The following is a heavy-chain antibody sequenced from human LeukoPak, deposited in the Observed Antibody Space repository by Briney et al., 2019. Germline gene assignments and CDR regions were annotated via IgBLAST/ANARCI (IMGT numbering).Heavy chain of an antibody. D-gene: IGHD1-26*01. CDR3: AIGGSVGSYYYFDY. CDR2: IYSGGNT. CDR1: GFTVRNTY. Sequence: GGSLRLSCAASGFTVRNTYMTWVRQAPGKGLEWVSVIYSGGNTYYADSVKGRFTTSRDNCKTTLFLQMNSLRAEDTAVYFCAIGGSVGSYYYFDYCGQGALGTVSS. J-gene: IGHJ4*02. V-gene: IGHV3-53*01.